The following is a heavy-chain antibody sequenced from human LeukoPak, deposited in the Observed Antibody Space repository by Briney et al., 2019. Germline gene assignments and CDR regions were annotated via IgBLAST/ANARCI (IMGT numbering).Heavy chain of an antibody. Sequence: SEALSLTCAVSGGSITTTNFDWAWIRQPPGQGLEWIATISSSGKSYYNPYLMSRVTVSVDTSKNQFSLDVTSVTATDTGLFYCARFKGGTGFDYWGRGILVIVS. CDR2: ISSSGKS. CDR1: GGSITTTNFD. CDR3: ARFKGGTGFDY. V-gene: IGHV4-39*01. D-gene: IGHD1-26*01. J-gene: IGHJ4*02.